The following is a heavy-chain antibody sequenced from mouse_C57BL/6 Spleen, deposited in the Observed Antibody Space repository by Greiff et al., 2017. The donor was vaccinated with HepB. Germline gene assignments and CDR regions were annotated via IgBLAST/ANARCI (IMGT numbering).Heavy chain of an antibody. D-gene: IGHD3-2*02. CDR1: GYTFTSYW. Sequence: QVQLQQPGAELVKPGASVKVSCKASGYTFTSYWMHWVKQRPGQGLEWIGRIHPSDSETNYNQKFKGKATLTVDKSSSTAYMQLSSLTSEDSAVYYCAIRAQAKGMDYWGQGTSVTVSS. CDR2: IHPSDSET. V-gene: IGHV1-74*01. CDR3: AIRAQAKGMDY. J-gene: IGHJ4*01.